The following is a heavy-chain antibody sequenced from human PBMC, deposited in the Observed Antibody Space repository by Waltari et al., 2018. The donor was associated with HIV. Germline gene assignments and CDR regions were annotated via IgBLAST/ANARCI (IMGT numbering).Heavy chain of an antibody. Sequence: QVQLVQSGAEVKRPGSSVRVSCQASGVTFSSYSNNCVRQAPRHGLDWVGQAQRKGVEWRGGIILALGTANYAERFQGRVTITADEYTSTAYMDLSSLRSEDTAVYFCARDHRGNKLLYGMDVWGQGTTVTV. CDR1: GVTFSSYS. V-gene: IGHV1-69*01. CDR2: IILALGTA. J-gene: IGHJ6*02. CDR3: ARDHRGNKLLYGMDV.